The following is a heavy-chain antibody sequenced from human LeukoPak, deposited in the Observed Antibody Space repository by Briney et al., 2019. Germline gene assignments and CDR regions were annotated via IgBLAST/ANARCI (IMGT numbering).Heavy chain of an antibody. CDR1: EGTFSSYA. Sequence: GASVKLSCKASEGTFSSYAISWVRQAPGQGLGWMGGIIPIFGTANYAQKFQGRVTMTTDESTSTAYMERSSLRSEDTAVYYCARGIAVAPYYYYYYMDVWGKGTTVTVSS. D-gene: IGHD6-19*01. CDR3: ARGIAVAPYYYYYYMDV. V-gene: IGHV1-69*05. J-gene: IGHJ6*03. CDR2: IIPIFGTA.